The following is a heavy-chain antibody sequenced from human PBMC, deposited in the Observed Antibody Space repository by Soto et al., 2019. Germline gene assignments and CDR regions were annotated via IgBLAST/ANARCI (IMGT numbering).Heavy chain of an antibody. V-gene: IGHV4-31*03. CDR2: IDYSGYT. D-gene: IGHD2-2*01. J-gene: IGHJ4*02. CDR1: GGSINRGGYY. CDR3: ATSYCRSTNCPYYFDY. Sequence: VQLQESGPGLVKPSQTLSLTCTVSGGSINRGGYYWIWIRQHPGKGLEWIGHIDYSGYTSYNPSLTRRLTVSVDTSKTQFSLRLTSVTAADAALYYCATSYCRSTNCPYYFDYWGQGTLVTVSS.